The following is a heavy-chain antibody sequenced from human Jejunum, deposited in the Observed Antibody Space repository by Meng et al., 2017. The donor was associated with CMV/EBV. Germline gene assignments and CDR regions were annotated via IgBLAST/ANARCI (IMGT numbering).Heavy chain of an antibody. CDR3: AKRGSIWYNAWFFDY. CDR1: FTFSSYW. Sequence: FTFSSYWMSWVRQAPGKGLQWVANVKEDGSERSSVASVKGRFTISRDNAKNSLYLQMNNLRAEDTAVYYCAKRGSIWYNAWFFDYWGQGTPVTVSS. V-gene: IGHV3-7*01. CDR2: VKEDGSER. J-gene: IGHJ4*02. D-gene: IGHD6-13*01.